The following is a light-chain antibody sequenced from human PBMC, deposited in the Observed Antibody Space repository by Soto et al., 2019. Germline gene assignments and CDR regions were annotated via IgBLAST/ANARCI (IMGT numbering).Light chain of an antibody. J-gene: IGLJ2*01. Sequence: QSVLTQPASVSGSPGQSITISCTGTSSDVGNYNLVSWYQQHPGEAPKLIIYATRKRPSGVSNRYSGSKSGNTASLTISGLQAEDEATYHCCSYAGSITFTFGGGTKLTVL. CDR1: SSDVGNYNL. CDR2: ATR. CDR3: CSYAGSITFT. V-gene: IGLV2-23*02.